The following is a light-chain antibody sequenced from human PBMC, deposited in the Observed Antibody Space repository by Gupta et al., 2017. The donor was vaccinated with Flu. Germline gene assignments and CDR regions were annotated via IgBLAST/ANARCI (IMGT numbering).Light chain of an antibody. V-gene: IGKV1-39*01. CDR3: QQSYSTLWT. Sequence: IQMTQSPSSLSASVGDRVTITCRASQSISSYLHCYQQKPGKAPKLLIYAASSVQSGVPSRFSGSAYGTDFTLTISSLQPEDFATYYCQQSYSTLWTFGQGTKVEIK. J-gene: IGKJ1*01. CDR1: QSISSY. CDR2: AAS.